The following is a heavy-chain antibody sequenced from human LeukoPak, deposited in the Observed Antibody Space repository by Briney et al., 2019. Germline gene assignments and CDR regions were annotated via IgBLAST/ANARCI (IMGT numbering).Heavy chain of an antibody. CDR3: AREAYGEYQIDY. D-gene: IGHD4-17*01. J-gene: IGHJ4*02. CDR2: ISYDGSNK. CDR1: GFTFSSYA. Sequence: PGGSLRLSCAASGFTFSSYAMHWVRQAPGKGLEWVAVISYDGSNKYYADSVKGRFTISRDNSKNTLYLQMNSLRAEDTAVYYCAREAYGEYQIDYWGQGTLVTVSS. V-gene: IGHV3-30*04.